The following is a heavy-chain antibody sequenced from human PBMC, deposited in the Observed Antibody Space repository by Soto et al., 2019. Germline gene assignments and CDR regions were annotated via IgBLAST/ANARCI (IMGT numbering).Heavy chain of an antibody. Sequence: SETLSLTCTVSGGSISSGGYYWSWIRQHPGKGLEWIGYIYYSGSTYYNPSLKSRVTISVDTSKNQLSLKLSSVTAADTAVYYCARAPHSGYDEDPIPMRYYFDYWGQGTLVTVSS. CDR2: IYYSGST. J-gene: IGHJ4*02. V-gene: IGHV4-31*03. D-gene: IGHD5-12*01. CDR3: ARAPHSGYDEDPIPMRYYFDY. CDR1: GGSISSGGYY.